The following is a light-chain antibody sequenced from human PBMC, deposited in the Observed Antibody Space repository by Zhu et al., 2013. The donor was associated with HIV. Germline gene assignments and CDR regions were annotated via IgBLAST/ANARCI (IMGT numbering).Light chain of an antibody. V-gene: IGKV3-20*01. CDR3: QYYGTPPYT. CDR2: GAS. Sequence: DIVLTQSPDTLSLSPGERATLSCRASQSVGSNYLAWFQQRPGQAPRLLIYGASSRATGVPDRFSGSGSGTDFTLTISRLEPEDFAVYYCQYYGTPPYTFGQGTKVEIK. CDR1: QSVGSNY. J-gene: IGKJ2*01.